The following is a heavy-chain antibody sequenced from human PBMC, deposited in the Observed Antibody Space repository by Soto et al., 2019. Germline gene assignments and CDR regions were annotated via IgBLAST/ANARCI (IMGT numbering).Heavy chain of an antibody. CDR1: GYSFTSYW. D-gene: IGHD1-26*01. Sequence: PGESLKISCKGSGYSFTSYWISWVRQMPGKGLEWMGRIDPSDSYTNYSPSFQGHVTISADKSISTAYLQWSSLKASDTAMYYCARPPRLGGLYYYGMDVWGQGTTVTVSS. CDR2: IDPSDSYT. J-gene: IGHJ6*02. V-gene: IGHV5-10-1*01. CDR3: ARPPRLGGLYYYGMDV.